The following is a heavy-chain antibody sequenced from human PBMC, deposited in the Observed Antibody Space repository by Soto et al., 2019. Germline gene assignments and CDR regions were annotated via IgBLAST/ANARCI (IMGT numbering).Heavy chain of an antibody. Sequence: PGGSLRLSCAASVLTFSSYAMHWVRQAPGKGLEWVAFISYDGSNKYYADSVKGRFTISRDNAKNSLYLQMNSLRAEDTAVYYCARENEQWVAADNWGQGTLVTVSS. J-gene: IGHJ4*02. V-gene: IGHV3-30-3*01. CDR1: VLTFSSYA. CDR3: ARENEQWVAADN. D-gene: IGHD6-19*01. CDR2: ISYDGSNK.